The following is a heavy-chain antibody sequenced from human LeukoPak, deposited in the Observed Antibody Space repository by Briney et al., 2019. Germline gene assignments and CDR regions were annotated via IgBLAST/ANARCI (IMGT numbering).Heavy chain of an antibody. V-gene: IGHV4-59*08. CDR1: GGSISSYY. Sequence: SETLSLTCTVSGGSISSYYWSWIRQPPGKGLEWIGYIYYSGSTNYNPSLKSRVTISVDTSKNQFSLKLSSVTAADTAVYYCASTIAAAAQPDYYFDYWGQGTLVTVSS. D-gene: IGHD6-13*01. CDR3: ASTIAAAAQPDYYFDY. J-gene: IGHJ4*02. CDR2: IYYSGST.